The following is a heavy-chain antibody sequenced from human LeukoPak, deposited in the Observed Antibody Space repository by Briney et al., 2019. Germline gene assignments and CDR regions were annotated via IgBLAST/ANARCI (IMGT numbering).Heavy chain of an antibody. CDR2: ISNSGTT. V-gene: IGHV4-59*01. D-gene: IGHD1-20*01. Sequence: AETLSLTCAVSGGSITTDYWSWIRQPPGKGLQWIGYISNSGTTNYNPPLKKLCIMSKDMSNNRFALSLNSVRAADAAVYYCARYKWRNWLDPWGQGTLVTVSS. CDR1: GGSITTDY. J-gene: IGHJ5*02. CDR3: ARYKWRNWLDP.